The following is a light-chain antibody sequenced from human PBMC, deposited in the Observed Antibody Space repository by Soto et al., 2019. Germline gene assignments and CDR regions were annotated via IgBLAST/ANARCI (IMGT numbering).Light chain of an antibody. J-gene: IGKJ5*01. CDR2: LAS. CDR1: QSLLHSNGNNY. Sequence: DIVMTQSPLSLPVTPGEPASISCRSSQSLLHSNGNNYVDWYLQKPGQSPQLLLYLASNRASGVPDRFSGSGSGTDFTLKISRVEVEDVGVYYCMQSLQTPFTFGQGTRVEIK. V-gene: IGKV2-28*01. CDR3: MQSLQTPFT.